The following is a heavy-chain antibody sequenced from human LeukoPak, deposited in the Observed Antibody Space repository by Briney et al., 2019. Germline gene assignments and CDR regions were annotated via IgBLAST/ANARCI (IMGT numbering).Heavy chain of an antibody. Sequence: PGGSLRLSCAASGFTFSSYWMHWVRQAPGKGLVWVSRIKSDGKTNYADSVKGRFTISRDNAKNTVSLQMNSLRAEDMGVYYCARAPSEIGGYYPEYFRHWGQGTLVTVSS. J-gene: IGHJ1*01. CDR2: IKSDGKT. CDR3: ARAPSEIGGYYPEYFRH. V-gene: IGHV3-74*01. CDR1: GFTFSSYW. D-gene: IGHD3-22*01.